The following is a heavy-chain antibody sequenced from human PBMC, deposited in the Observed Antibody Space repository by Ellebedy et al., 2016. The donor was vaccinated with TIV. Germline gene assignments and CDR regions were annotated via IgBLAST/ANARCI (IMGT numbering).Heavy chain of an antibody. CDR2: ITAGGGSA. CDR1: GFTFSDHA. Sequence: GESLKISCVASGFTFSDHAMSWVRQTPGKGLEWVSGITAGGGSAHYVDSVKGRFTISRDNSKKTLYLQMNSLRAEDTAVYYCVKLDSSGFYYGRLDYWGQGTLVTVSS. J-gene: IGHJ4*02. CDR3: VKLDSSGFYYGRLDY. D-gene: IGHD3-22*01. V-gene: IGHV3-23*01.